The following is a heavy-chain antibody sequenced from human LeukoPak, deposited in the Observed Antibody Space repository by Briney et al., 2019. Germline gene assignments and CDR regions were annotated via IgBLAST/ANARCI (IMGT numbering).Heavy chain of an antibody. D-gene: IGHD6-13*01. CDR3: ARGGEGYSSSWPLDY. CDR1: GFTFDDYG. Sequence: GGSLRLSCAASGFTFDDYGMTWVRRAPGKGLEWVSRINWNGGSTGYGDSVKGRFTISRDNAKNSLYLQMNSLRAEDTALYYCARGGEGYSSSWPLDYWGQGTLVTVSS. V-gene: IGHV3-20*04. J-gene: IGHJ4*02. CDR2: INWNGGST.